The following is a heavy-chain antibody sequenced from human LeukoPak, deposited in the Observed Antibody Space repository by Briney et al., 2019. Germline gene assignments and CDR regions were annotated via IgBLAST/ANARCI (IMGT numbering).Heavy chain of an antibody. CDR1: GYTFTSYD. Sequence: ASVKVSCKASGYTFTSYDINWVRQATGQGLEWMEWMNPNSGNTGYAQKFQGRVTMTRNTSISTAYMELSSLRSEDTAVYYCARRFHYGSGSYYKNYYYYGMDVWGQGTTVTVSS. D-gene: IGHD3-10*01. CDR2: MNPNSGNT. J-gene: IGHJ6*02. CDR3: ARRFHYGSGSYYKNYYYYGMDV. V-gene: IGHV1-8*01.